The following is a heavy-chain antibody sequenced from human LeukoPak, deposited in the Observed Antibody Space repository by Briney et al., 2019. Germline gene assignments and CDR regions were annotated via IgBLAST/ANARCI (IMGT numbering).Heavy chain of an antibody. J-gene: IGHJ4*02. CDR2: INHSGST. Sequence: SETLSLTCAVYGGSFSGYYWSWIRQPPGKGLEWVGEINHSGSTNYNPSLKSRVTISVDTSENQFSLKLSSVTAADTAVYYCARGRRDGYNYRAYYFDYWGQGTLVTVSS. V-gene: IGHV4-34*01. CDR3: ARGRRDGYNYRAYYFDY. CDR1: GGSFSGYY. D-gene: IGHD5-24*01.